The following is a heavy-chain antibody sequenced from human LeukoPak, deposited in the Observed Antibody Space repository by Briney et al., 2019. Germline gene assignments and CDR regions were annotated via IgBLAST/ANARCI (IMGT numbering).Heavy chain of an antibody. CDR1: GDSVSSNSAA. CDR3: ARHSNDYGDDPYYYYYMDV. Sequence: SQTLSLTCAISGDSVSSNSAAWNWIRQSPSRGLEWLGRTYYRSKWYNDYAVSVKSRITINPDTSKNQFSLKLSSVTAADTAVYYCARHSNDYGDDPYYYYYMDVWGKGTTVTISS. D-gene: IGHD4-17*01. CDR2: TYYRSKWYN. V-gene: IGHV6-1*01. J-gene: IGHJ6*03.